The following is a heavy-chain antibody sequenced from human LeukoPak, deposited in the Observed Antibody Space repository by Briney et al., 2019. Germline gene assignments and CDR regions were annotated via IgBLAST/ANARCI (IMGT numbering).Heavy chain of an antibody. Sequence: SETLSLTCTVSGGSISSYYWSWIRQPPGKGLEWIGYIYYSGSTNYNPSLKSQVTISVDTSKNQFSLKLSSVTAADTAVYYCASMEESSGYFDYWGQGTLVTVSS. CDR3: ASMEESSGYFDY. CDR1: GGSISSYY. J-gene: IGHJ4*02. V-gene: IGHV4-59*01. CDR2: IYYSGST. D-gene: IGHD3-16*01.